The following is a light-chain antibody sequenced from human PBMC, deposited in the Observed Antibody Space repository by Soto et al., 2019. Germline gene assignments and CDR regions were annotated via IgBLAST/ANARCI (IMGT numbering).Light chain of an antibody. CDR3: QHYGSSQWT. CDR2: GAS. V-gene: IGKV3-20*01. Sequence: EIVLTQSPGTLSLSPGDRATLYCRASQSVSSSNLAWYQQKRGQSPRLLIYGASSRATGIPDRFSGSGSGQDFTLTISRLEPEDFAVYFCQHYGSSQWTFGKGTKVDIK. CDR1: QSVSSSN. J-gene: IGKJ1*01.